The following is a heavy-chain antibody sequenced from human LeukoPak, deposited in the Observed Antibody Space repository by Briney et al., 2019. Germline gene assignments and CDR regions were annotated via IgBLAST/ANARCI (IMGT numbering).Heavy chain of an antibody. CDR2: IYYGGST. Sequence: SETLSLTCTVSGGSISSSAYYWGWIRQPPGKGLEWIGTIYYGGSTYYNPSLKSRVTISVDTSKNQFSLKLSSVTAADTAVYYCARERQGYGSGSYQQYYFDYWGQGTLVTVSS. CDR1: GGSISSSAYY. D-gene: IGHD3-10*01. CDR3: ARERQGYGSGSYQQYYFDY. J-gene: IGHJ4*02. V-gene: IGHV4-39*02.